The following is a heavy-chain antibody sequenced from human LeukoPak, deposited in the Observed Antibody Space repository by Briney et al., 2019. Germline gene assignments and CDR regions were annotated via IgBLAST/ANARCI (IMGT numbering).Heavy chain of an antibody. V-gene: IGHV3-66*01. J-gene: IGHJ4*02. Sequence: PGGSLRLSCAASGFIVRNNYMSWVRQAPGKGLEWVSVIYSGGSTYYADSVTGRFTISRDNSKNTVYLQMNSLSAEDTAVYYCARDPLDYWGQGTLVTVSS. CDR2: IYSGGST. CDR3: ARDPLDY. CDR1: GFIVRNNY.